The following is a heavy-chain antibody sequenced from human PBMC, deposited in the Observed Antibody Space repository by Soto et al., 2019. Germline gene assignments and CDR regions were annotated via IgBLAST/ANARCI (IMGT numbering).Heavy chain of an antibody. CDR1: GGSISSSNW. D-gene: IGHD6-6*01. CDR2: IYHSGST. Sequence: QSETLSLTCAVSGGSISSSNWWSWVRQPPGKGLEWIGEIYHSGSTNYNPSLKSRVTISVAKPKNRSSLKLSLGPAADTAVYYCARTYSSSGGGFAPGGKGTRVPVPS. V-gene: IGHV4-4*02. CDR3: ARTYSSSGGGFAP. J-gene: IGHJ5*02.